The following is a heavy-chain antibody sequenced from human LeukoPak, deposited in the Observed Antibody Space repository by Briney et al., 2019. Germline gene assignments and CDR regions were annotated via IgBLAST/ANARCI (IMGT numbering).Heavy chain of an antibody. V-gene: IGHV1-18*01. Sequence: GASVKVSCKASGYTFTSYGISWVRQAPGQGLEWMGWISAYNGNTNYAQKLQGRVTMTTDTSTSTAYMELRSLRSDDTAVYYCARGPFYDILTGRYLPFDPWGQGTLVTVSS. CDR2: ISAYNGNT. CDR3: ARGPFYDILTGRYLPFDP. J-gene: IGHJ5*02. D-gene: IGHD3-9*01. CDR1: GYTFTSYG.